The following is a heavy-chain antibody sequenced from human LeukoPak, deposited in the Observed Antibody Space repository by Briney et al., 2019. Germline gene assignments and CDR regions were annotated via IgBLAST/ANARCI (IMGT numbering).Heavy chain of an antibody. V-gene: IGHV4-4*07. J-gene: IGHJ4*02. CDR1: GGSIGPYY. D-gene: IGHD2/OR15-2a*01. Sequence: PSETLSLTCIISGGSIGPYYWSWIRQAAGKGPEWIGRIYTTGTADYNPSLKGRVFLSVDTSKNQFSLKVTSVTAADTAVYYCVRDRYCNGDTCSIGYFDIWGQGALVTVSS. CDR2: IYTTGTA. CDR3: VRDRYCNGDTCSIGYFDI.